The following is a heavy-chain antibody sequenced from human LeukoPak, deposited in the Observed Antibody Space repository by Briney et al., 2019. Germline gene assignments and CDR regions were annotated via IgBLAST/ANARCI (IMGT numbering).Heavy chain of an antibody. CDR2: INPNSGGT. J-gene: IGHJ4*02. Sequence: ASVKVSCKASGYTFTGYYMHWVRQASGQGLEWMGWINPNSGGTNYAQKFQGRVTMTRDTSISTAYMELSRLRSDDTAVYYCARADDVDTSNLNWGQGTLVTVSS. V-gene: IGHV1-2*02. CDR1: GYTFTGYY. D-gene: IGHD5-18*01. CDR3: ARADDVDTSNLN.